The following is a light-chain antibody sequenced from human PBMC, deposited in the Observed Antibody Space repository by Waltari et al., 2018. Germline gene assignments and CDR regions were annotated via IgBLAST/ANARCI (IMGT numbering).Light chain of an antibody. CDR3: QQYDNPMYT. J-gene: IGKJ2*01. CDR1: QDISNY. Sequence: DIQMPHSPSSLSASVGDRVTITCQASQDISNYLNWYQQKPGKAPKLLIYDASNLETGVPSRFSGSGSGTDFTFTISSLQPEDIATYYCQQYDNPMYTFGQGTKLEIK. CDR2: DAS. V-gene: IGKV1-33*01.